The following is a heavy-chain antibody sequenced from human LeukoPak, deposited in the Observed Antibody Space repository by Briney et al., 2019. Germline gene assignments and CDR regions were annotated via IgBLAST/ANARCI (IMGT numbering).Heavy chain of an antibody. J-gene: IGHJ4*02. Sequence: GGSLRLSCAASGFTFSSYAMSWVRQAPGKGLEWVSSISFSSTYIYYADSVKGRFTISRDNAKNSLYLQMNSLRAEDTAVYYCARDVLAGLIAAAYDYWGQGTLVTVSS. CDR1: GFTFSSYA. D-gene: IGHD6-13*01. V-gene: IGHV3-21*03. CDR3: ARDVLAGLIAAAYDY. CDR2: ISFSSTYI.